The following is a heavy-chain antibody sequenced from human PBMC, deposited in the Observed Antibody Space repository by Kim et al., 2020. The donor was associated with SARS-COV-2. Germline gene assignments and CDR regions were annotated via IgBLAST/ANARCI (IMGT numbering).Heavy chain of an antibody. CDR1: GYAFITSH. J-gene: IGHJ4*02. Sequence: ASVKVSCKASGYAFITSHIHWVRHAPGQGLEWMGLFIPSCGTTAFAQRFQGRVTMAGDTSTSTAYMELNSLRSEDTAVYYCGRDVHNRLCIEYRGQGTLVTVSS. CDR3: GRDVHNRLCIEY. D-gene: IGHD1-1*01. CDR2: FIPSCGTT. V-gene: IGHV1-46*01.